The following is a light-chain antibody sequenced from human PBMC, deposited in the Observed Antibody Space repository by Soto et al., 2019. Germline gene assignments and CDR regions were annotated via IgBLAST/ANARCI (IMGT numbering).Light chain of an antibody. V-gene: IGKV1-8*01. CDR3: QQYYSYPYT. CDR1: QGISSF. Sequence: AIRMTQSPSSLSASTGDRVTITCRASQGISSFLAWYQQKPGKAPKFLIYAASTLQSGVPSRFSGSASGTDFTLTISSLQSEDFATYYCQQYYSYPYTFGQGTKLEIK. J-gene: IGKJ2*01. CDR2: AAS.